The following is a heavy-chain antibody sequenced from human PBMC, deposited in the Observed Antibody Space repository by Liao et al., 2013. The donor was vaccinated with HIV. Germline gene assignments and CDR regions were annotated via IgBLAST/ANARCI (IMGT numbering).Heavy chain of an antibody. Sequence: QLQLQESGPGLVKPSETLSLTCTVSGGSISSSTYYWGWIRQPPGKGLEWIGNVYYSGSSHYNPSFKSRLTISIDTSRNQFSLRLTSVTAADTAVYYCARVMKTCSGFDCHHGGINYWGEGTLVTVSS. CDR1: GGSISSSTYY. J-gene: IGHJ4*02. CDR2: VYYSGSS. D-gene: IGHD2-15*01. CDR3: ARVMKTCSGFDCHHGGINY. V-gene: IGHV4-39*07.